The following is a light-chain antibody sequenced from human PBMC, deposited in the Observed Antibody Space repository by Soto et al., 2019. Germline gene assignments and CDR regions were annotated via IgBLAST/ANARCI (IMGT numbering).Light chain of an antibody. Sequence: DIQMTQSPSSLSASVGYRFTITCQASQDINKNLIWYQQKPGKAPKLLIYDASDLETGVPSRFSGSGSGTGFTFTISSLQPEDFETYQCQQYESPPLTFGQGTRLEIK. CDR2: DAS. V-gene: IGKV1-33*01. J-gene: IGKJ5*01. CDR1: QDINKN. CDR3: QQYESPPLT.